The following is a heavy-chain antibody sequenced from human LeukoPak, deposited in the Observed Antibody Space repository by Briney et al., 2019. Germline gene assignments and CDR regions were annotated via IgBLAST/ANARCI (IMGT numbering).Heavy chain of an antibody. J-gene: IGHJ6*03. V-gene: IGHV4-39*06. CDR1: GGSISSSSYY. CDR3: ARGITAPYYYYYMDV. D-gene: IGHD5-18*01. CDR2: IFYSGST. Sequence: SETLSLTCTVSGGSISSSSYYWGWIRQPPGKGLEWIGNIFYSGSTYSNPSLKSRVTISVDTSKNQFPLKLSSVTAADTAVYYCARGITAPYYYYYMDVWGKGTTVTVSS.